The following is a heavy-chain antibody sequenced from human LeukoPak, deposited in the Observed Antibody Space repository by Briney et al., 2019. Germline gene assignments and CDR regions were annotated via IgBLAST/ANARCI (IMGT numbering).Heavy chain of an antibody. CDR2: INIDGSST. J-gene: IGHJ1*01. Sequence: GGSLRLSCEASGFTFSDNWMHWVRQAPGKGLVWVSRINIDGSSTTYADSVKGRFTISRDNSKNTLYLQMNSLRAEDTAVYYCASGYCSGGHCYSVYFQHWGQGTLVTVSS. CDR3: ASGYCSGGHCYSVYFQH. D-gene: IGHD2-15*01. V-gene: IGHV3-74*01. CDR1: GFTFSDNW.